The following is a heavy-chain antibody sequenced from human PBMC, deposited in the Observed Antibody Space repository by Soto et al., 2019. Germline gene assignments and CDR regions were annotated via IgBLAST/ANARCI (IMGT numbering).Heavy chain of an antibody. V-gene: IGHV1-24*01. CDR3: ATVVVVSGAFDI. D-gene: IGHD3-22*01. CDR2: FDPEDGET. J-gene: IGHJ3*02. Sequence: ASVKVSCKVSGYALTELAMHWVLQAPGKGLEWMGGFDPEDGETIYAQKFQGRVTMTEDTSTDTAYMELSSLRSEDTAVYYCATVVVVSGAFDIWGQGTMVTVSS. CDR1: GYALTELA.